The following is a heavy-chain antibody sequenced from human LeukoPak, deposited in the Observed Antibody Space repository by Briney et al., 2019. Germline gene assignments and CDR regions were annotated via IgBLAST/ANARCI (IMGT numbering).Heavy chain of an antibody. CDR1: GFTFSTYA. CDR3: AKGNALMTPTYDDH. D-gene: IGHD3-16*01. J-gene: IGHJ4*02. Sequence: TGGSLRLFCAASGFTFSTYAMSWVRQAPRKGLEWVSTISGGGGGTYYAGSVKGRCTISRDNSKNTLYLQINSLRAEDTAMYFCAKGNALMTPTYDDHWGQGTLVAVSS. CDR2: ISGGGGGT. V-gene: IGHV3-23*01.